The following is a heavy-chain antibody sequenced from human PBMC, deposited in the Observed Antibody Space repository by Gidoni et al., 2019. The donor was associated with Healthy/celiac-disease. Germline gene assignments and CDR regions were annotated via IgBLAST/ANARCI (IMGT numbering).Heavy chain of an antibody. Sequence: QVQLQQWGAGLWKPSETLSLTCAVYGGSFSGYYWSWLRQPPGKGLEWIGEINHSGSTNYNPSLNSRVTISVDTSKNQFSLKLSSVTAADTAVYYCARVVLVVPVAMRARYYYYYMDVWGKGTTVTVSS. CDR2: INHSGST. CDR3: ARVVLVVPVAMRARYYYYYMDV. J-gene: IGHJ6*03. V-gene: IGHV4-34*01. D-gene: IGHD2-2*01. CDR1: GGSFSGYY.